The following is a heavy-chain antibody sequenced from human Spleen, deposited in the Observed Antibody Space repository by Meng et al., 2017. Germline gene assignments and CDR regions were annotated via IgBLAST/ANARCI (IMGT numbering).Heavy chain of an antibody. V-gene: IGHV3-74*01. CDR1: GFTFSNSW. CDR2: IKTDGTVT. Sequence: EVQLLESGGGLVQPGGSLTLSCTASGFTFSNSWMHWVRQAPGKGLVWVAEIKTDGTVTNYADSVRGRLTISRDNAQNTVYLQMNSLRVEDTAVYYCATKRDGRFRYYFDYWGQGTLVTVSS. CDR3: ATKRDGRFRYYFDY. J-gene: IGHJ4*02. D-gene: IGHD5-24*01.